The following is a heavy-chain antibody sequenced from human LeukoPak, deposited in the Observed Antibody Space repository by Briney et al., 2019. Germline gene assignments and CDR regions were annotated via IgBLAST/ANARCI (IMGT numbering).Heavy chain of an antibody. CDR2: IIPIFSTA. V-gene: IGHV1-69*13. CDR1: GGTFSSYA. CDR3: ARDGLGYCSGGSCRKAFDY. J-gene: IGHJ4*02. D-gene: IGHD2-15*01. Sequence: EASVNVSCTASGGTFSSYAISWVRQAPGQGLEWMGGIIPIFSTANYAQKFQGRVTITADESTSTAYMELSSLRSEDTAVYYCARDGLGYCSGGSCRKAFDYWGQGTLVTVSS.